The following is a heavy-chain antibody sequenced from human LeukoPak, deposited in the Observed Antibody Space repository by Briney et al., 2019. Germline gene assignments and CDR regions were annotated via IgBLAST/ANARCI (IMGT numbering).Heavy chain of an antibody. J-gene: IGHJ4*02. CDR1: GGSFSGYY. CDR2: IYYSGST. Sequence: SETLSLTCAVYGGSFSGYYWSWIRQPPGKGLEWIGYIYYSGSTNYNPSLKSRVTISVDTSKNQFSLELSSVTAADTAVYYCARHQGSYGSFDYWGQGTLVTVSS. CDR3: ARHQGSYGSFDY. V-gene: IGHV4-59*08. D-gene: IGHD5-18*01.